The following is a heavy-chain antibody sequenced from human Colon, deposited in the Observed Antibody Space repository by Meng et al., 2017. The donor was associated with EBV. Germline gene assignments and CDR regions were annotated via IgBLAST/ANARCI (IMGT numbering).Heavy chain of an antibody. J-gene: IGHJ4*02. CDR1: GFTFSNYA. D-gene: IGHD6-19*01. CDR3: AKTSVAAWGY. CDR2: ISGTGGST. V-gene: IGHV3-23*01. Sequence: EVQLLECGGGLVQPGGPLRLSFAASGFTFSNYAMSWVRQAPGKGLEWVSSISGTGGSTYYADSVKGRFTISRDNSKNTLYLQMNSLRAEDTAVYYCAKTSVAAWGYWGQGTLVTVSS.